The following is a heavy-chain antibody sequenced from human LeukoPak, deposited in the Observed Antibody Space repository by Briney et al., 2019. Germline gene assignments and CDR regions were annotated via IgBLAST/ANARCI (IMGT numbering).Heavy chain of an antibody. J-gene: IGHJ6*02. Sequence: SETLSLTCAAYGGSFSGYYWSWIRQPPGKGLEWIGEINHSGSTNYNPSLKSRVTISVDTSKNQFSLKLSSVTAADTAVYYCARGPQRGIAVALYYYYGMDVWGQGTTVTVSS. D-gene: IGHD6-19*01. V-gene: IGHV4-34*01. CDR2: INHSGST. CDR3: ARGPQRGIAVALYYYYGMDV. CDR1: GGSFSGYY.